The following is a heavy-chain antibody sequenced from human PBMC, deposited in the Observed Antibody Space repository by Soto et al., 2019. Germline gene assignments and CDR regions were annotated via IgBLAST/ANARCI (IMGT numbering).Heavy chain of an antibody. CDR2: ISYDGSNK. CDR1: GFTFSSYA. CDR3: ARDRLSSGYSWFDP. V-gene: IGHV3-30-3*01. Sequence: LRLSCAASGFTFSSYAMHWVRQAPGKGLEWVAVISYDGSNKYYADSVKGRFTISRDNSKNTLYLQMNSLRAEDTAVYYCARDRLSSGYSWFDPWGQGTLVTVSS. J-gene: IGHJ5*02. D-gene: IGHD3-22*01.